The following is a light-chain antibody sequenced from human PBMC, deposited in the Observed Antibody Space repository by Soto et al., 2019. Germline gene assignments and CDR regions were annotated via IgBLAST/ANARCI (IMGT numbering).Light chain of an antibody. J-gene: IGLJ2*01. Sequence: QSALTQPPSVSGAPGQRVTISCTGTSSNIGAGYDIHWYQQPPGTAPILVIYNNHNRPSGVPDRFSGSKSGTSGSLAITGLQAEDEADYFCQSYDGTLTGVIFGGGTKVTVL. V-gene: IGLV1-40*01. CDR2: NNH. CDR1: SSNIGAGYD. CDR3: QSYDGTLTGVI.